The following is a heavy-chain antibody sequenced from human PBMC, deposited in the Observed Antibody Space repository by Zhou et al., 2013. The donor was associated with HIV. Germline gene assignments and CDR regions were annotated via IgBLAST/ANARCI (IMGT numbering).Heavy chain of an antibody. Sequence: QVQLVQSGAEVKKPGSSVKVSCKVSGSTFNIYAISWVRQAPGQGLEWMGGIIPIFGTANYAQKFQGRVTITTDESTSTAYMELSSLRSEDTAVYYCARGSSSSWSIDYWGQGTLVTVSS. J-gene: IGHJ4*02. CDR2: IIPIFGTA. CDR3: ARGSSSSWSIDY. D-gene: IGHD6-13*01. V-gene: IGHV1-69*05. CDR1: GSTFNIYA.